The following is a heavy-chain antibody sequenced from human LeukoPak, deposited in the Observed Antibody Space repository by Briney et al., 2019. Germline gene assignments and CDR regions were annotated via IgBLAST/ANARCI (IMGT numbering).Heavy chain of an antibody. V-gene: IGHV1-69*05. Sequence: SVKVSCKASGGTFSSYAISWVRQAPGQGLEWMGGIIPIFGTANYAQKFQGRVTITTDESTSTAYMELSSLRSEDTAVYYCAGGTAEAADYYYYYMDVWGKGTTVTVSS. CDR2: IIPIFGTA. J-gene: IGHJ6*03. CDR1: GGTFSSYA. D-gene: IGHD6-13*01. CDR3: AGGTAEAADYYYYYMDV.